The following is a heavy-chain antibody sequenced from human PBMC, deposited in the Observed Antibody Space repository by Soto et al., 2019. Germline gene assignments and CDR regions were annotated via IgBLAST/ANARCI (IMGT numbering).Heavy chain of an antibody. CDR2: ISSSGSTI. CDR3: ATEWDYYGMDV. V-gene: IGHV3-48*03. CDR1: GFTFSSYE. J-gene: IGHJ6*02. Sequence: EVQLVESGGGLVQPGGSLRLSCAASGFTFSSYEMNWVRQAPGKGLEWVSYISSSGSTIYYADSVKGRFTISRDNAKNSLYLQMNSLRAEDTAAYYCATEWDYYGMDVWGQGTTVTVSS. D-gene: IGHD1-26*01.